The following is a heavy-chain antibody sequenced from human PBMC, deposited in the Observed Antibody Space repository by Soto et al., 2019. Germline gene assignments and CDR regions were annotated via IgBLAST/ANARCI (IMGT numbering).Heavy chain of an antibody. CDR1: GGSISNFY. CDR3: ARTVLGPDLLADSFVDYYYMDV. CDR2: VYYTGST. D-gene: IGHD3-9*01. V-gene: IGHV4-59*08. Sequence: SETLSLTCTVSGGSISNFYWSWIRQPPGKGLEWIGYVYYTGSTSYNPSLKRRVTFSADSSRGQFSLRLNSVTAADTAVYCCARTVLGPDLLADSFVDYYYMDVWGQGTTVTVSS. J-gene: IGHJ6*03.